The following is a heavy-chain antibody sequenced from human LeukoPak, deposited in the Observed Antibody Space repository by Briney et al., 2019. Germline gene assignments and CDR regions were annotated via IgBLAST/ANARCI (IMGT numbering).Heavy chain of an antibody. V-gene: IGHV1-2*02. CDR2: INPNSGGT. CDR3: ANEVLGYCSSTSCAPGY. D-gene: IGHD2-2*01. Sequence: ASVKVSCKASGYTFTGYYMHWVRQAPGQGLEWMGWINPNSGGTNYAQKFQGRVTMTRDTSISTAYIEQSRLRSDDTAVYYCANEVLGYCSSTSCAPGYWGQGTLVTVSS. J-gene: IGHJ4*02. CDR1: GYTFTGYY.